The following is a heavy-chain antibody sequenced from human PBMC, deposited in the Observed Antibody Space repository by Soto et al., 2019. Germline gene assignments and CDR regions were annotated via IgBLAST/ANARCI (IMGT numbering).Heavy chain of an antibody. D-gene: IGHD3-22*01. CDR1: GYTFTGYY. V-gene: IGHV1-2*02. CDR2: INPNSGGT. J-gene: IGHJ3*01. Sequence: ASVKVSCKASGYTFTGYYMHWVRQAPGQGLEWMGWINPNSGGTNYAQKFQGRVTMTRDTSISTAYMELSRLRSDDTAVYYCARATYYYDSSGYYKAFDLWGQGTLVTVSS. CDR3: ARATYYYDSSGYYKAFDL.